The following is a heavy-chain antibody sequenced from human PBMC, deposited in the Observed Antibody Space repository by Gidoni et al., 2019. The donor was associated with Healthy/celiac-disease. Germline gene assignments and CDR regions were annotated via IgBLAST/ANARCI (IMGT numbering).Heavy chain of an antibody. CDR3: ARLEMATISSRGPKPINDY. CDR1: GYTFPSYY. J-gene: IGHJ4*02. CDR2: INPSGGST. D-gene: IGHD3-10*01. V-gene: IGHV1-46*01. Sequence: QVQLVQSGAEVKKPGASVKVSCQASGYTFPSYYMHWVRQAPGQGLEWMGIINPSGGSTSYAQKFQGRVTMTRDTSTSTVYMELSSLRSEDTAVYYCARLEMATISSRGPKPINDYWGQGTLVTVSS.